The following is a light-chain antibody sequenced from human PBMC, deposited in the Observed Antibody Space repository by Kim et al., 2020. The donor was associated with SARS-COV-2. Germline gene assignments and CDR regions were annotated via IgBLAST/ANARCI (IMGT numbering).Light chain of an antibody. Sequence: DIQMTQSPSTLSASVGDRVTIPCRASQSISGWLAWYQQKPGIAPKVLIYTASTLQSGVPSRFSGSGSGTEFTLTINSMQPDDFATYYCQQYHSYPYTLGQGTKLEIK. CDR1: QSISGW. J-gene: IGKJ2*01. CDR2: TAS. V-gene: IGKV1-5*03. CDR3: QQYHSYPYT.